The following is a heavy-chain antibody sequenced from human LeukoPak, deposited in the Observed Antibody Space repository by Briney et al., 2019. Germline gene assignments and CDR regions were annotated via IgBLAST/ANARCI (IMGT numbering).Heavy chain of an antibody. CDR1: GLTFSSYW. V-gene: IGHV3-23*01. D-gene: IGHD3-10*01. CDR3: AKSYYGSGSYPVPWFDP. Sequence: GGSLRLSCAASGLTFSSYWMSWVRQAPGKGLEWVSAISGSGGSTYYADSVKGRFTISRDNSKNTLYLQMNSLRAEDTAVYYCAKSYYGSGSYPVPWFDPWGQGTLVTVSS. CDR2: ISGSGGST. J-gene: IGHJ5*02.